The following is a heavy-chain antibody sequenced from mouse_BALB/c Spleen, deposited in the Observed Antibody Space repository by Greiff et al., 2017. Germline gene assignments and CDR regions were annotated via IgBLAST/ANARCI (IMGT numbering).Heavy chain of an antibody. J-gene: IGHJ4*01. V-gene: IGHV1S56*01. D-gene: IGHD1-1*02. CDR2: IYPGDGST. CDR1: GYTFTSYY. CDR3: AKGGKKYYAMDY. Sequence: VQLQQSGPELVKPGASVKMSCKASGYTFTSYYIHWVKQRPGQGLEWIGWIYPGDGSTKYNEKFKGKTTLTADKSSSTAYMLLSSLTSEDSAIYFCAKGGKKYYAMDYWGQGTSVTVSS.